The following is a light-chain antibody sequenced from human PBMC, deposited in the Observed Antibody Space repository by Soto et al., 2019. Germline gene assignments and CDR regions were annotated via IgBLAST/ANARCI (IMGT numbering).Light chain of an antibody. CDR3: CSYAGSSTYV. Sequence: QSALTQPASVSGSPGQSITISCTGTSGDVGSYNLVSWYQQHPGKAPKLMIYEDNKRPSGVSNRFSGSKSGNTASLTISGLQAEDEADYYCCSYAGSSTYVFGTGTKLTVL. CDR2: EDN. V-gene: IGLV2-23*01. CDR1: SGDVGSYNL. J-gene: IGLJ1*01.